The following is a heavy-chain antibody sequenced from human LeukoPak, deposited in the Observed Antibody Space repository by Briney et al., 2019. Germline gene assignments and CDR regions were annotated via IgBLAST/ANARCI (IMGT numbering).Heavy chain of an antibody. V-gene: IGHV3-66*02. CDR3: ARGTYGGIDY. Sequence: GGSLRLSCAASGFTFSSYEMNWVRQAPGKGLEWVSVIYNGGSTYYADSVKGRFTISRDNSQNTLCLQINSLRAEDTAVYYCARGTYGGIDYWGQGTLVTVSS. D-gene: IGHD4-23*01. CDR2: IYNGGST. CDR1: GFTFSSYE. J-gene: IGHJ4*02.